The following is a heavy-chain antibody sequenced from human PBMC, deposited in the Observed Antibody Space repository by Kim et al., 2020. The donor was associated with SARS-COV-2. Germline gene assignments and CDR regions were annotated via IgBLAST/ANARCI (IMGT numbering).Heavy chain of an antibody. V-gene: IGHV4-39*01. J-gene: IGHJ6*02. Sequence: LKSRVTISVDTSKNQFSLKLSSVTAADTAVYYCARHWGYSSVYYYYGMDVWGQGTTVTVSS. CDR3: ARHWGYSSVYYYYGMDV. D-gene: IGHD5-18*01.